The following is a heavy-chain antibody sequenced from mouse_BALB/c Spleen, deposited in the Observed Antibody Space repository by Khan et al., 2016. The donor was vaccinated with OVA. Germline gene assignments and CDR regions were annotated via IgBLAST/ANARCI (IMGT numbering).Heavy chain of an antibody. D-gene: IGHD2-4*01. Sequence: QVQLKESGPGLVAPSQSLSITCTVSGFSLTSYGVHWVRQPPGKGLEWLVGIWSDGKTTYNSTLKSRLSISKDNSKSHVFLKMNSLQTDDTATYYIARNTHMITTVMDYWGQGTSVTVSS. CDR2: IWSDGKT. CDR3: ARNTHMITTVMDY. J-gene: IGHJ4*01. V-gene: IGHV2-6*02. CDR1: GFSLTSYG.